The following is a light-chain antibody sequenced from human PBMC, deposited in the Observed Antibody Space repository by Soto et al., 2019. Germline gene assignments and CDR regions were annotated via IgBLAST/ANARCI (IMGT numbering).Light chain of an antibody. Sequence: IQMTQSPSTLSVSVGDRVTITCRASQTISSWLAWYQQKPGKAPKLLIYKASTLKSGVPSRFSGSGSGTEFTLTISSLQPDDFATDYCQHYNSYSEAFGHGTKV. CDR2: KAS. J-gene: IGKJ1*01. CDR1: QTISSW. CDR3: QHYNSYSEA. V-gene: IGKV1-5*03.